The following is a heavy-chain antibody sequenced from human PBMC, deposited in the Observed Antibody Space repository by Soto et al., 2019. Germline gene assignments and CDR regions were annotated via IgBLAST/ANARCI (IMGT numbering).Heavy chain of an antibody. J-gene: IGHJ4*02. CDR1: GFTFRSFV. CDR2: TSYDGTNK. Sequence: QVQLVESGGGVVQPGTSLRLSCVGSGFTFRSFVIHWVRQAPGRGLEWVALTSYDGTNKYFGDSVKGRFTISRDNSRNTVDLQIDSPRLEDTALYYCARWGTTGGLDVWGQGTLVSVSS. CDR3: ARWGTTGGLDV. D-gene: IGHD3-16*01. V-gene: IGHV3-30*19.